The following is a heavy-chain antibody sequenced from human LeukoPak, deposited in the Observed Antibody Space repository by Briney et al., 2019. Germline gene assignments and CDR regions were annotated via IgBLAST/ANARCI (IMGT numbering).Heavy chain of an antibody. D-gene: IGHD3-10*01. CDR2: INWNGGST. Sequence: GGSLRLSCAAPGFTFDDYGMSWVRQAPGKGLEWVSGINWNGGSTGYADSVKGRFTISRDNAKNSLYLQMNSLRAEDTAVYYCARDIGSGSRQYYFDSWGQGTLVTVSS. V-gene: IGHV3-20*04. CDR3: ARDIGSGSRQYYFDS. CDR1: GFTFDDYG. J-gene: IGHJ4*02.